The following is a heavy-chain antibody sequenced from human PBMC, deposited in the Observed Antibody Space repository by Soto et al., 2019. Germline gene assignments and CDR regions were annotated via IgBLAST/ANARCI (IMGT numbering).Heavy chain of an antibody. D-gene: IGHD2-2*01. CDR1: GFTFSDYY. V-gene: IGHV3-11*01. Sequence: QVQLVESGGGLVKPGGSLRLSCAASGFTFSDYYMSWIRQAPGKGLEWVSYISSSGSTIYYADSVKGRFTISRDNAKNLLYLQMNSLRAEDTAVYYCARDPIDCSSTSCYVWVDYWGQGTLVTVSS. J-gene: IGHJ4*02. CDR3: ARDPIDCSSTSCYVWVDY. CDR2: ISSSGSTI.